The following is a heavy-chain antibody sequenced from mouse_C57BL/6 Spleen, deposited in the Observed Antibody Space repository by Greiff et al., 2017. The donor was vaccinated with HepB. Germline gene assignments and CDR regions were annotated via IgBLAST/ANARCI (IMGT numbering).Heavy chain of an antibody. CDR3: ARKRSSYYFDN. D-gene: IGHD1-1*01. J-gene: IGHJ2*01. CDR1: GYTFTSYW. V-gene: IGHV1-59*01. CDR2: IDPSDSYT. Sequence: QVQLQQPGAELVRPGTSVKLSCKASGYTFTSYWMHWVKQRPGQGLEWIGVIDPSDSYTNYNQKFKGKAPLTVDTSSSAAYMQLSSLTSEDSAVYYSARKRSSYYFDNWGQDATLTVSS.